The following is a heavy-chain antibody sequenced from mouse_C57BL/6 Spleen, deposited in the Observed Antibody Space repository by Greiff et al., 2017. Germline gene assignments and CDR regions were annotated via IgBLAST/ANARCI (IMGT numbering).Heavy chain of an antibody. D-gene: IGHD1-1*01. Sequence: EVKLMESGAELVRPGASVKLSCTASGFNIKDDYMHWVKQRPEQGLEWIGWIDPENGDTEYASKFQGKATITADTSSNTAYLQLSSLTSEDTAVYYCTFGSSSPFDVWGTGTTVTVSS. CDR2: IDPENGDT. V-gene: IGHV14-4*01. CDR3: TFGSSSPFDV. J-gene: IGHJ1*03. CDR1: GFNIKDDY.